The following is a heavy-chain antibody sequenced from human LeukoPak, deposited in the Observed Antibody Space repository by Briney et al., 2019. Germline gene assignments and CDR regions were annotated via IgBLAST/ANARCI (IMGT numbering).Heavy chain of an antibody. D-gene: IGHD1-26*01. CDR1: GYTFSTYG. J-gene: IGHJ4*02. CDR3: ARVGYSGRVGPPYY. V-gene: IGHV1-18*01. CDR2: ISPNKGDK. Sequence: ASVKVSCKGSGYTFSTYGISWVRQAPGQGLEWMGWISPNKGDKKYAQKLQGRVTMTTDTSTSTAYMELRSLRSDDTAVYYCARVGYSGRVGPPYYWGQGTLVTVSS.